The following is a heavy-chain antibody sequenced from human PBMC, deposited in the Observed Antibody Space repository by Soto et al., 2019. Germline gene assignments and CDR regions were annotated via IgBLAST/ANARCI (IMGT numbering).Heavy chain of an antibody. D-gene: IGHD4-17*01. CDR1: GGSISSGGYS. Sequence: QLQLQESGSGLVKPSQTLSLTCAVSGGSISSGGYSWSWIRQPPGKGLEWIGYTYHSGSTYYNPSLKSRVTISVDRSKNQFSLKLSSVTVADTAVYYCARAHYGDYGYGMDVWGQGTTVTVSS. J-gene: IGHJ6*02. CDR2: TYHSGST. CDR3: ARAHYGDYGYGMDV. V-gene: IGHV4-30-2*01.